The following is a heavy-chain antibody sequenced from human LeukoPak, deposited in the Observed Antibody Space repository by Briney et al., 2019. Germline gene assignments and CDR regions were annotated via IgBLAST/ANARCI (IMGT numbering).Heavy chain of an antibody. CDR3: AKDLLDILTGCLDY. CDR1: GFTVSSNY. V-gene: IGHV3-53*01. CDR2: IYSGGST. D-gene: IGHD3-9*01. J-gene: IGHJ4*02. Sequence: GGSLRLSCAASGFTVSSNYMSWVRQAPGKGLEWVSVIYSGGSTYYADSVKGRFTISRDNSKNTLYLQMNSLRAEDTAVYYCAKDLLDILTGCLDYWGQGTLVTVSS.